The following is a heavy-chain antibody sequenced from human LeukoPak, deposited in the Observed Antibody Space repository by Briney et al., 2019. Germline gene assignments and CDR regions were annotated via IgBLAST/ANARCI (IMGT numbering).Heavy chain of an antibody. CDR3: AKAAGSSFYVNDY. CDR2: IRYDGSNK. CDR1: GFTFDDYG. Sequence: GGSLRLSCAASGFTFDDYGMSWVRQAPGKGLEWVAFIRYDGSNKYYADSVKGRFTISRDNSKNTLYLQMNSLRAEDTAVYYCAKAAGSSFYVNDYWGQGTLVTVSS. V-gene: IGHV3-30*02. J-gene: IGHJ4*02. D-gene: IGHD6-6*01.